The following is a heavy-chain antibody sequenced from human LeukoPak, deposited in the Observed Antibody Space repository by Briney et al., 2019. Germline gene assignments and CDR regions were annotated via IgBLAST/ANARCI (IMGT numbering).Heavy chain of an antibody. CDR3: VKGGGGLATITSLQY. Sequence: GGSLRLSCAASGFTFDDYTMYWIRQAPGKGLEWVSAINWDGASRTYADSVKGRFSISRDNSKNSLYLQMNSLRREDTALYYCVKGGGGLATITSLQYWGQGTLVTASS. J-gene: IGHJ4*02. CDR2: INWDGASR. V-gene: IGHV3-43*01. CDR1: GFTFDDYT. D-gene: IGHD5-24*01.